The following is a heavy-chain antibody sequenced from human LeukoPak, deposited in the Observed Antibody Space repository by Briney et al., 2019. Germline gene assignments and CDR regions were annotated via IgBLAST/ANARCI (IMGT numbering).Heavy chain of an antibody. CDR1: GFTFSNFD. CDR3: AKASGEAYYYEMDV. D-gene: IGHD2-15*01. V-gene: IGHV3-30*18. CDR2: ISYAESNK. Sequence: PGTSLRLSCAAHGFTFSNFDMHWVRQAPGKGLEWVAFISYAESNKFYADSVKGRFTISRDNSKNTLSLHVNSLRTEDTAVYYCAKASGEAYYYEMDVWGQGTTVTVSS. J-gene: IGHJ6*02.